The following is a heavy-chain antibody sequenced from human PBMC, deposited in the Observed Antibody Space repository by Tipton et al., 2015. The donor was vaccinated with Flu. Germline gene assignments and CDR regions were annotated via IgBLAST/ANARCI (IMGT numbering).Heavy chain of an antibody. CDR2: IHSSGGT. CDR3: ARAKSGAFDI. V-gene: IGHV4-4*07. Sequence: TLSLTCTVSNGTISSYYWSWIRQPAGKGLEWIGRIHSSGGTNYNPSLKSRVTMSVDTAKNQFSLKLTSVTAADTAMYYCARAKSGAFDIWGQGTGVTVSS. CDR1: NGTISSYY. J-gene: IGHJ3*02.